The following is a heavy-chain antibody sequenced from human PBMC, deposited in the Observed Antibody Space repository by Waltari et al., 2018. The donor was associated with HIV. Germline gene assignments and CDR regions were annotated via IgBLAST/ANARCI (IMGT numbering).Heavy chain of an antibody. CDR3: AKATATLAFDS. J-gene: IGHJ4*02. CDR2: VFPSDSET. V-gene: IGHV5-51*07. CDR1: GYSFTSYW. Sequence: EVQLVQSGAEVKKPGESLKISCKGSGYSFTSYWIGWVRQMPGKGLEWMGWVRQRPGKGLEWMGTVFPSDSETRYTPSFQGQVTISADKSTNTAYLHWSSLKASDTAIYYCAKATATLAFDSWGQGTLVTVSS. D-gene: IGHD2-15*01.